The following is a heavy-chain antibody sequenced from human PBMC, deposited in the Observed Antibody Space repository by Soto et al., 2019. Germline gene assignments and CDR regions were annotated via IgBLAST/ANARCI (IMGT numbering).Heavy chain of an antibody. D-gene: IGHD2-15*01. J-gene: IGHJ4*02. CDR2: LSWDRSTV. CDR1: GSSSDPFT. Sequence: GGSLRLSCVASGSSSDPFTMHWVRELQGKGLEWVAGLSWDRSTVAYADSVQGRFTISRDHAKNSVDLLMDSLRPDDTALYFCAVSSPDIVVLPSSIYFTSWGPGTQVTVSS. CDR3: AVSSPDIVVLPSSIYFTS. V-gene: IGHV3-9*02.